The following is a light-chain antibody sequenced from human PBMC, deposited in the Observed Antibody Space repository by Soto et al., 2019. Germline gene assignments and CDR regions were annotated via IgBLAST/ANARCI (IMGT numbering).Light chain of an antibody. CDR2: RNN. Sequence: QSVLTQPPSASGTPGQRVTISCSGSSSNIGSNYVYWYQQLPGTAPKLLIYRNNQRPSGVPDRFSGSKSGTSASLAISGLRSEDEADYYCATWGDSLSGVVFGGGTKLTV. CDR1: SSNIGSNY. J-gene: IGLJ3*02. CDR3: ATWGDSLSGVV. V-gene: IGLV1-47*01.